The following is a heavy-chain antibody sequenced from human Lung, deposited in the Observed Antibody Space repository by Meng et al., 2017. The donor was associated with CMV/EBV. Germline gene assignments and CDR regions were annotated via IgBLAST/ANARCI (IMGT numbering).Heavy chain of an antibody. D-gene: IGHD5-18*01. J-gene: IGHJ4*02. V-gene: IGHV4-30-4*08. CDR2: IYYSGST. CDR1: GGSISSGDYY. Sequence: GQLPESGPGLVKPSQTLSLTCTVPGGSISSGDYYWSWIRQPPGKGLEWIGYIYYSGSTYYNPSLKSRVTISVDTSKNQFSLKLSSVTAADTAVYYCARALDTAMVTFDYWGQGTLVTVSS. CDR3: ARALDTAMVTFDY.